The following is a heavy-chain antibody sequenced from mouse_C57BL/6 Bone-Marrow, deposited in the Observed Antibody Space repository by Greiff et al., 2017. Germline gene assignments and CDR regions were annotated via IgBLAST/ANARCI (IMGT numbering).Heavy chain of an antibody. Sequence: VQLQQSGAELVRPGASVKLSCKASGYTFTDYYINWVKQRPGQGLEWIARIYPGSGNTYYNEKFKGKATLTAEKSSSTAYMQLSSLTSEDSAVYVCARERLPRFDYWGQGTTLTVSS. CDR2: IYPGSGNT. J-gene: IGHJ2*01. CDR1: GYTFTDYY. V-gene: IGHV1-76*01. CDR3: ARERLPRFDY. D-gene: IGHD2-4*01.